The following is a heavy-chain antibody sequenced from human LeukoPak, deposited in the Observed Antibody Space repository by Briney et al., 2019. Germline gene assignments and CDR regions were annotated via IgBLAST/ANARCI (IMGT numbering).Heavy chain of an antibody. V-gene: IGHV4-38-2*02. Sequence: SETLSLTCSVSGYSISSGYYWGWIRQPPGKGLEWIGSIFHSGRVYYSPSLTSRVTISVDTSKNQFSLKVMSVTASDTAVYYFARNDYGGNHKHWGQGTLVTVSS. J-gene: IGHJ1*01. CDR3: ARNDYGGNHKH. CDR1: GYSISSGYY. CDR2: IFHSGRV. D-gene: IGHD4-23*01.